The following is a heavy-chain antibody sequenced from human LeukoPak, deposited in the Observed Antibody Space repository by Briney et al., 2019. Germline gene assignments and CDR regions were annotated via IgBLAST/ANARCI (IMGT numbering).Heavy chain of an antibody. V-gene: IGHV4-34*01. Sequence: SENLSLTCAVYGGSFSGYYWSWIRQPPGKGLEWSGEINHSGSTNYNPSLKSRVTISVDTSKNQFSLKLSSVTAADTAVYYCARVRLTYYYGLGSRGHFDYWGQGTLVTVSS. J-gene: IGHJ4*02. CDR3: ARVRLTYYYGLGSRGHFDY. D-gene: IGHD3-10*01. CDR2: INHSGST. CDR1: GGSFSGYY.